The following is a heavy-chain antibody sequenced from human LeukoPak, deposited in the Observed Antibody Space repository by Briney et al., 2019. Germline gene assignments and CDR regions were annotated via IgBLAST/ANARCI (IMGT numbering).Heavy chain of an antibody. V-gene: IGHV3-66*01. CDR2: IYSGGNT. Sequence: GGSLRLSCAASGFIANNYYMFWVRQAPGTGLEWVSVIYSGGNTYYADSVKGRFTISRDNAKNSLYLQMNSLRAEDTAVYYCARDRFHDYWGQGTLVTVSS. J-gene: IGHJ4*02. CDR1: GFIANNYY. D-gene: IGHD2/OR15-2a*01. CDR3: ARDRFHDY.